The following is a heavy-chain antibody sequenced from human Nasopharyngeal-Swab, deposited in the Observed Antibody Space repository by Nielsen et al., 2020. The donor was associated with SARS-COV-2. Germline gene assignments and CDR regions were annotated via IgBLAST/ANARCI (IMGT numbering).Heavy chain of an antibody. CDR2: LNPNSGNT. Sequence: WVGQAPGQGHEWMGWLNPNSGNTGYAQKFQGRVTMTRNTSISTAYMELSSLRSEDTAVYYCARGVTGTVVVPAATDGGGGDDAFDIWGQGTMVTVSS. J-gene: IGHJ3*02. D-gene: IGHD2-2*01. V-gene: IGHV1-8*01. CDR3: ARGVTGTVVVPAATDGGGGDDAFDI.